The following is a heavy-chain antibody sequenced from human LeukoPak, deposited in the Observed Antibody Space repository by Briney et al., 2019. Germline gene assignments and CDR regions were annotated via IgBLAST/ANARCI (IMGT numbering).Heavy chain of an antibody. J-gene: IGHJ4*02. Sequence: SETLSLACTVSGGSISSYYWSWIRQFPGKGLEWIGYIYYSGSTGYNPSLKSRVSISVDMSKNQFSLKLSSVTAADTAVYYCARQNYSSSLFDYWGQGTLVTVSS. CDR1: GGSISSYY. CDR2: IYYSGST. CDR3: ARQNYSSSLFDY. D-gene: IGHD6-13*01. V-gene: IGHV4-59*08.